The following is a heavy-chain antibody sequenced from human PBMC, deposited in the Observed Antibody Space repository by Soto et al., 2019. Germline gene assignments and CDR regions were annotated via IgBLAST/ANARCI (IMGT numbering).Heavy chain of an antibody. CDR3: ARAAVTVRPHYGMDV. Sequence: QVQLQESGPGLVKLSQTLSLTCTVSGGSISSGGYYWSWIRQHPGKGLEWIGYIYYSVSTYYNPSLKSRVTIAVDTAKNQCSLQLSSVTAADTAVYCCARAAVTVRPHYGMDVWGKGTTVRVSS. CDR2: IYYSVST. J-gene: IGHJ6*04. V-gene: IGHV4-31*03. CDR1: GGSISSGGYY. D-gene: IGHD3-16*01.